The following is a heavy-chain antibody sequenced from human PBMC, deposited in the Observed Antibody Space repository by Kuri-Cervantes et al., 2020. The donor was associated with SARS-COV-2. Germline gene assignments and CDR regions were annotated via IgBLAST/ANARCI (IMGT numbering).Heavy chain of an antibody. D-gene: IGHD1-26*01. V-gene: IGHV1-69*06. J-gene: IGHJ6*02. CDR3: ARGRGVEARWEGDYYHVMDV. CDR1: GGTFSTHA. CDR2: VIPMFGTT. Sequence: SVKVSCKASGGTFSTHAINWVRQAPGQGLEWMGTVIPMFGTTHHAQRFQGRLTTTADTSTSIAYMTLSSLRSDDTAVYYCARGRGVEARWEGDYYHVMDVWGPGTTVTVSS.